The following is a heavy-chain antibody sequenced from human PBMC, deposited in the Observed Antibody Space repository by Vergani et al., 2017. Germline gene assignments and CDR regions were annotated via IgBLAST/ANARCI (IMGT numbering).Heavy chain of an antibody. Sequence: EVQLVQSGAEVKKPGESLKISCKGSGYSFTSYWIGWVRQMPGKGLEWMGIIYPGDSDTRYSPSFQGQVTIAADKSISTADLQWSSLKASDTALSYCARHDQPPQYNYDLWSGDYRNYYYYGMDVWGQGTTVTVSS. CDR3: ARHDQPPQYNYDLWSGDYRNYYYYGMDV. CDR1: GYSFTSYW. D-gene: IGHD3-3*01. V-gene: IGHV5-51*01. CDR2: IYPGDSDT. J-gene: IGHJ6*02.